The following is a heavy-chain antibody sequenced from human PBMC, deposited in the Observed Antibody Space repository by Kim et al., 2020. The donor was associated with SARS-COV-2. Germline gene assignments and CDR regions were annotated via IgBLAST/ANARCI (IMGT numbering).Heavy chain of an antibody. CDR1: GGSISSGGYY. Sequence: SETLSLTCTVSGGSISSGGYYWSWIRQHPGKGLEWIGYIYYSGSTYYNPSLKSRVTISLDTSKNQFSLKLSSVTAADTAVYYCARARGITMIVVVMIDAFDIWGQGTMVTVSS. V-gene: IGHV4-31*03. J-gene: IGHJ3*02. CDR3: ARARGITMIVVVMIDAFDI. D-gene: IGHD3-22*01. CDR2: IYYSGST.